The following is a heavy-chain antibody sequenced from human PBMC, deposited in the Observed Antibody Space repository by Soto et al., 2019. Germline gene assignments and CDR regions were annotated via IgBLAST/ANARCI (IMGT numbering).Heavy chain of an antibody. D-gene: IGHD2-15*01. CDR2: IYYSGST. J-gene: IGHJ3*02. CDR3: ARQIDCSGGCCQPPFGALDAFDI. V-gene: IGHV4-59*08. CDR1: GGSISSYY. Sequence: QVQLQESGPGLVKPSETLSLTCTVSGGSISSYYWSWIRQPPGKGLEWIGYIYYSGSTNYNPSLKSLVTMSVDTSKNQFSLKLSSVTAADTAVYYCARQIDCSGGCCQPPFGALDAFDIWGQGTMVTLSS.